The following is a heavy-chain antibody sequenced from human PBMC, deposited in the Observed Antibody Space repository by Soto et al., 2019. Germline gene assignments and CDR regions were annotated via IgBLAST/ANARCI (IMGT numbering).Heavy chain of an antibody. J-gene: IGHJ4*02. D-gene: IGHD3-10*01. V-gene: IGHV1-69*08. CDR2: IIPILGIA. CDR1: GGTFSSYT. Sequence: QVQLVQSGAEVKKPGSSVKVSCKASGGTFSSYTISWVRQAPGQGLEWMGRIIPILGIANYAQKFQGRVTITADKSTSTAYMELSSLNSEDTAVYYCARDYAASGFPFDYWGQGTLVTVSS. CDR3: ARDYAASGFPFDY.